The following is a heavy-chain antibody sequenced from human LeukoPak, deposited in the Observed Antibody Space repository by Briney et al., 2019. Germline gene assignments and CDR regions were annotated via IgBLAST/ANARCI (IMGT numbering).Heavy chain of an antibody. Sequence: GGSLRLSCAASGFTFSNAWMSWVRQAPGKGLEWVGRIKSKTDGGTTDYAAPVKGRFTISRDDSKNTLYLQMNSLKTEDTAVYYCTTDFGSYGDFDYWGQGTLVTVSS. D-gene: IGHD5-18*01. J-gene: IGHJ4*02. CDR2: IKSKTDGGTT. CDR1: GFTFSNAW. V-gene: IGHV3-15*01. CDR3: TTDFGSYGDFDY.